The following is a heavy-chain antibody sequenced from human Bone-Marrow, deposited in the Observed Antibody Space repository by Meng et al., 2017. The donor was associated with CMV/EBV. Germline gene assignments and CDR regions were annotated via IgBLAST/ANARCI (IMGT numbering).Heavy chain of an antibody. CDR2: IYSGGST. CDR3: ARDRYDFWSGPSGWFDP. J-gene: IGHJ5*02. CDR1: GFTVSSNY. Sequence: GESLKISCAASGFTVSSNYMSWVRQAPGKGLEWVSVIYSGGSTYYADSVKGRFTISRDNSKNTLYLQMNSLRAEDKAVYYCARDRYDFWSGPSGWFDPWGQGNLVNVYS. D-gene: IGHD3-3*01. V-gene: IGHV3-53*01.